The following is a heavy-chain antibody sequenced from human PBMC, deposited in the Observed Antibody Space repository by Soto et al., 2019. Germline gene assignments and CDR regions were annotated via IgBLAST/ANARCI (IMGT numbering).Heavy chain of an antibody. CDR3: AKDSAGDRHAFDI. CDR1: GFTFSSYA. D-gene: IGHD3-16*01. J-gene: IGHJ3*02. Sequence: GGSLRLSCAASGFTFSSYAMSWVRQAPGQGLEWVSAISGSGGSTYYADSVKGRFTISRDNSKNTLYLQMNSLRAEDTAVYYCAKDSAGDRHAFDIWGQGTMVTVSS. V-gene: IGHV3-23*01. CDR2: ISGSGGST.